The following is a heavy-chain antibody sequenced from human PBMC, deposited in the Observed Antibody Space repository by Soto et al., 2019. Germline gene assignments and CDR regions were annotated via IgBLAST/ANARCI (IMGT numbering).Heavy chain of an antibody. V-gene: IGHV3-33*01. D-gene: IGHD5-12*01. CDR2: IWYDGSNK. CDR3: ARAGYGSKNWFDP. Sequence: GGSLRLSCAASGFTFSSYGMHWVRQAPGKGLEWVAVIWYDGSNKYYADSVKGRFTISRDNSKNTLYLQMNSLRAEDTAVYYCARAGYGSKNWFDPWGQGTLVTVSS. CDR1: GFTFSSYG. J-gene: IGHJ5*02.